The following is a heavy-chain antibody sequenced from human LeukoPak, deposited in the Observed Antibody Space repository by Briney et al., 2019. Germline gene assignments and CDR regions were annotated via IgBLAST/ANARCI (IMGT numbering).Heavy chain of an antibody. D-gene: IGHD7-27*01. CDR1: GFTFSSFA. CDR2: ITASAITT. V-gene: IGHV3-23*01. Sequence: GGSLRLSCAASGFTFSSFAMNWVRQAPGKGLEWLSSITASAITTYYAGSVKGRFTISRDNSKSTLYLQMNSLRAEDTALYYCAKDPPNRGGNAAFDIWGQGTMVTVSS. CDR3: AKDPPNRGGNAAFDI. J-gene: IGHJ3*02.